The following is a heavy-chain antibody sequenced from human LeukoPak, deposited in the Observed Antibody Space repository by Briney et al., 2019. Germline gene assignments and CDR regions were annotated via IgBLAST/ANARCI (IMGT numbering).Heavy chain of an antibody. CDR2: IKGKTDGGTT. V-gene: IGHV3-15*01. CDR3: TTTYYYDSSVGGFADY. Sequence: GGSLRLSCAASGFTFSNAWMSWVRQAPGKGWDWLGGIKGKTDGGTTDYAAPVKGRFTISRDDSKNTLYLQMNSLKTEDTAVYYCTTTYYYDSSVGGFADYWGQGTLVTVSS. D-gene: IGHD3-22*01. CDR1: GFTFSNAW. J-gene: IGHJ4*02.